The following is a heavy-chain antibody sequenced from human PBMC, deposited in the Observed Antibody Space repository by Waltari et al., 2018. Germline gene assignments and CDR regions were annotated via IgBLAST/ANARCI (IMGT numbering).Heavy chain of an antibody. D-gene: IGHD5-12*01. CDR1: GGSITSNRHY. CDR3: ATYIGASIGTAAFDV. Sequence: QLQLQESGPGLGTPSETLSLTCIVSGGSITSNRHYWAWIRQPPGQGLGWIGTMSYNGATYSSPSLKSRVTVSRDTSKNHLSLTLGSVTAADTAVYYCATYIGASIGTAAFDVWGQGTMVTVSS. V-gene: IGHV4-39*02. J-gene: IGHJ3*01. CDR2: MSYNGAT.